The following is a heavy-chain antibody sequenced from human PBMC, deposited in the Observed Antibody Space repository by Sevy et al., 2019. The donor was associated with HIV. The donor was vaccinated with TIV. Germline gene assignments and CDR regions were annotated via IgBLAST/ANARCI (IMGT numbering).Heavy chain of an antibody. CDR1: GYTFISYD. D-gene: IGHD3-10*01. V-gene: IGHV1-8*01. J-gene: IGHJ5*02. Sequence: ASVKVSCKASGYTFISYDINWVRQATGQGLEWMGWMNPNSGNAGYPQKFQGRVTMTRNTSISPAYMELSSLRADDTAVYYCARGPNSWGSGEINWCDTWGQGTLVTVSS. CDR3: ARGPNSWGSGEINWCDT. CDR2: MNPNSGNA.